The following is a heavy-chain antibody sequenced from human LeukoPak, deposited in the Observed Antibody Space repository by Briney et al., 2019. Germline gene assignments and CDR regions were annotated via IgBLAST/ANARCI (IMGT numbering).Heavy chain of an antibody. CDR1: GFTFSSYS. J-gene: IGHJ5*02. CDR3: ARDFRPYASRLPSDFDP. V-gene: IGHV3-21*04. CDR2: INSSSSSYI. Sequence: PGVTLRLSCAASGFTFSSYSVNWVRQAPGKGLEWFSTINSSSSSYIYYADSVKGIFTISRNNAKNSLYLQMSSQTADDSDWYSCARDFRPYASRLPSDFDPWGQGTLVTVSS. D-gene: IGHD6-25*01.